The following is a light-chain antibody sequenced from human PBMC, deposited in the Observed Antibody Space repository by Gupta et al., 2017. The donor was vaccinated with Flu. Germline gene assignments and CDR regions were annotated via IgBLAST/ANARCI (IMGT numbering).Light chain of an antibody. J-gene: IGKJ1*01. Sequence: DIQMTQSPSSVSASVGDRVTITCRASQGIGNWLAWYQQKPGKAPKLLIYAAVNLESGAPSRFSGTGSATDFALTISSLQPDDFATYYCQQGDSFPRTFGQGTKVEIK. V-gene: IGKV1-12*01. CDR2: AAV. CDR3: QQGDSFPRT. CDR1: QGIGNW.